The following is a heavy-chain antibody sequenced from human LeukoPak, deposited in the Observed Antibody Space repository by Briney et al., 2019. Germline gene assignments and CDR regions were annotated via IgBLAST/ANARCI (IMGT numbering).Heavy chain of an antibody. J-gene: IGHJ3*02. CDR3: ARDRVAYYYDSSGYDAFDI. V-gene: IGHV3-30*04. D-gene: IGHD3-22*01. CDR1: GFTFSSYA. Sequence: GGSLRLSCAASGFTFSSYALHWVRQAPGKGLEWVAFISYDGSNKYYADSVKGRFTISRDNSKNTLYLQMNSLRAEDTAVYYCARDRVAYYYDSSGYDAFDIWGQGTMVTVSS. CDR2: ISYDGSNK.